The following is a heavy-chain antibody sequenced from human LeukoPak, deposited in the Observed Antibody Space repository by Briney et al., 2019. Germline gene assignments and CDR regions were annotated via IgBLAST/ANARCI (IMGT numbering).Heavy chain of an antibody. Sequence: SETLSLTCAVYGGSFSGYYWSWIRQPPGKGLEWIGEINHSGSTNYNPSLKSRVTISVDTSKNQFSLKLSSVTAADTAVDYCACLSGSLLRNDYWGQGTLVTVSS. J-gene: IGHJ4*02. V-gene: IGHV4-34*01. D-gene: IGHD2-15*01. CDR3: ACLSGSLLRNDY. CDR2: INHSGST. CDR1: GGSFSGYY.